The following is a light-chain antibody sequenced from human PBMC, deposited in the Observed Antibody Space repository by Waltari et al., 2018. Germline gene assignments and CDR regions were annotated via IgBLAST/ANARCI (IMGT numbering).Light chain of an antibody. J-gene: IGLJ2*01. CDR2: EVS. CDR1: SSDVGGYNY. CDR3: TSHAGSNNHVI. Sequence: QSALTQPPSASGSPGQSVTISCTGTSSDVGGYNYVSWYQQHPGKAPKLMIYEVSGRPSGFPDRFSGSKSGNTASLTVSGLQAEDEAAYYCTSHAGSNNHVIFGGGTKLTVL. V-gene: IGLV2-8*01.